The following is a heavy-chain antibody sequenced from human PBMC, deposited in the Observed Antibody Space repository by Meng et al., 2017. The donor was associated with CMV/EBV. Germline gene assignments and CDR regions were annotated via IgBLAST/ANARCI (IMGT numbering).Heavy chain of an antibody. V-gene: IGHV3-15*01. J-gene: IGHJ4*02. Sequence: AGMSGVRQAPGKGLEGVGRIKSKTDGGTTDYAAPVKGRFTISRDDSKNTLYLQMNSLKTEDTAVYYCTTPGELKYYDFWSGYYPFDYWGQGTLVTVSS. CDR2: IKSKTDGGTT. CDR1: AG. D-gene: IGHD3-3*01. CDR3: TTPGELKYYDFWSGYYPFDY.